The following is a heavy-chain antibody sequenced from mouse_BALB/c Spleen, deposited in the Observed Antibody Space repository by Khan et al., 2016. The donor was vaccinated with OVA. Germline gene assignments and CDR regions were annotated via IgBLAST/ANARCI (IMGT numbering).Heavy chain of an antibody. CDR2: LSNRGTTT. Sequence: EVELVESGGGLVQPGGSLKLSCATSGFTFSDYYMYWVRQTPEKRLEWVAHLSNRGTTTYYPDTVRGRFTISRDNAKNTLYLQMSRLESEDTAMYYCAREGDDGGLAYWGQGTLVTVSA. J-gene: IGHJ3*01. D-gene: IGHD2-3*01. V-gene: IGHV5-12*02. CDR1: GFTFSDYY. CDR3: AREGDDGGLAY.